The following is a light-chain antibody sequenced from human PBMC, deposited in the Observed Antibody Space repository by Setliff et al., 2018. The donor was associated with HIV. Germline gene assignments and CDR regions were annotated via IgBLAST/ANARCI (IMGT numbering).Light chain of an antibody. Sequence: QSALTQFASVSGSPGQSITISCTGTSSDVGSYNLVSWYQQHPGKAPKLMIYEVTKRPSGISHRFSGSKSGNTASLTISGLQAEDEAEYYCAAWDDSLSVYYVFGTGTKVTVL. CDR1: SSDVGSYNL. J-gene: IGLJ1*01. V-gene: IGLV2-23*02. CDR3: AAWDDSLSVYYV. CDR2: EVT.